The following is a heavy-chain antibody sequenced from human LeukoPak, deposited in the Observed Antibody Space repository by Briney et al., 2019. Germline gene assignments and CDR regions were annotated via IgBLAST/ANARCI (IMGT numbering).Heavy chain of an antibody. CDR3: ASLTMIVVP. Sequence: SETLSLTCTVSGGSISSSSYYWGWIRQPPGKGLEWIGTIYYSGSTYYNLSLKSRVTISVDTSKNQFSLRLSSVTAADTAVYYCASLTMIVVPWGQGTLVTVSS. D-gene: IGHD3-22*01. CDR2: IYYSGST. V-gene: IGHV4-39*01. CDR1: GGSISSSSYY. J-gene: IGHJ4*02.